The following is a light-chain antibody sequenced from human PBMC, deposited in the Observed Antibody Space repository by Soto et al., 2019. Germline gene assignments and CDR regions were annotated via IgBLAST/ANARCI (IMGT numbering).Light chain of an antibody. CDR3: QQYTNWSPLT. V-gene: IGKV3-15*01. Sequence: EIVMTQSPATLSVAPGERATLSCRASQRVSSNLACSQQKPGPAHRRLIYGASTSATAIPARFSGSGSGPEFTPTISSLPSEDFAVYYCQQYTNWSPLTFGQGTRLEIK. CDR2: GAS. CDR1: QRVSSN. J-gene: IGKJ5*01.